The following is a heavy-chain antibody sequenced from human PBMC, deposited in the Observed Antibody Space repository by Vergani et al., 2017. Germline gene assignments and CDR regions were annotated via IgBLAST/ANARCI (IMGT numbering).Heavy chain of an antibody. J-gene: IGHJ3*02. CDR1: GYTSTSYA. CDR2: INTNTGNP. D-gene: IGHD3-16*02. Sequence: QVQLVQSGAEVKKPGASVKVSCKASGYTSTSYAMNWVRQAPGQGLEWMGGINTNTGNPTYAQGFTGRFVFSLDTSVSTASLQISSLQAEDTALYYCATVYVWGGYRQDPDAFDIWGQGTMVTVSS. V-gene: IGHV7-4-1*02. CDR3: ATVYVWGGYRQDPDAFDI.